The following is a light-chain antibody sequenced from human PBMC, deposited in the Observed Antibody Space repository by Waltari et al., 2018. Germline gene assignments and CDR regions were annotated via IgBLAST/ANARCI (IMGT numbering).Light chain of an antibody. CDR3: QQYRRWPQ. CDR1: QNVDTN. J-gene: IGKJ4*02. V-gene: IGKV3-15*01. Sequence: MVLTQSPATLSMSPGERATLSCRTSQNVDTNLAWYQQKPGQAPRLLNDGASTRATVVPTLFTSSGSRTEIILSSSRLQDEVFAYYCCQQYRRWPQFGGGTKV. CDR2: GAS.